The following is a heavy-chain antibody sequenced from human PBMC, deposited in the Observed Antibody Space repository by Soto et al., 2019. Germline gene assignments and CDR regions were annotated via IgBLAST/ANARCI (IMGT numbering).Heavy chain of an antibody. V-gene: IGHV4-39*01. CDR2: MVYSGNT. Sequence: SETLSLTCTVSGGSISSSSFHWGWIRQPPGKGLEWIGSMVYSGNTYYNPSLKSRVTLSIDTSKNQFSLKLNSVTAADTAVYYCVSPEGYYDSSGYTLDYWGQGTLVTVSS. CDR1: GGSISSSSFH. D-gene: IGHD3-22*01. J-gene: IGHJ4*02. CDR3: VSPEGYYDSSGYTLDY.